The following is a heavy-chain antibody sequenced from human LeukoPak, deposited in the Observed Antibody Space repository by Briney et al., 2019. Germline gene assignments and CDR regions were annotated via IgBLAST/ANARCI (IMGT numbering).Heavy chain of an antibody. CDR3: ARFRVDTYWYFDL. J-gene: IGHJ2*01. V-gene: IGHV4-59*01. CDR2: IYYSGST. CDR1: GGSISSYY. D-gene: IGHD5-18*01. Sequence: SETLSLTCTVSGGSISSYYWSWIRQPPGKGLEWIGYIYYSGSTNYNPSLKSRVTISVDTSKNQFSLKLSSVTAADTAVYYCARFRVDTYWYFDLWGRGTLVTVPS.